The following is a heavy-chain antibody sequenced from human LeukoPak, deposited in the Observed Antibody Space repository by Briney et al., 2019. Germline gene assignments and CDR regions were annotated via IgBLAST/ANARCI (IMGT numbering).Heavy chain of an antibody. D-gene: IGHD6-19*01. J-gene: IGHJ4*02. CDR2: IYYSGST. Sequence: PSETLSLTCTVSGGSISSSSYYWGWIRQPPGTGLEWIGSIYYSGSTYYNPSLKSRVTISVDTSKNQFSLKLSSVTAADTAVYYCARPLYSSGWYYSDYWGQGTLVTVSS. CDR1: GGSISSSSYY. V-gene: IGHV4-39*01. CDR3: ARPLYSSGWYYSDY.